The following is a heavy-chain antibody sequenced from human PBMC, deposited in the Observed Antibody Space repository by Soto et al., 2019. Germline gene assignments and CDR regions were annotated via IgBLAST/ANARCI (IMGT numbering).Heavy chain of an antibody. Sequence: QLQLQESGPRLVKPSETLSLTCSVSGGSISSSSYSWGWIRQSPGKRLEWLGTIYYSGSTHYNPSIAGRVAISADTPKNQLSLRRSSVTAADTALYYCGSQPGHCGSTTCFVYYSVDVWGQGTTVTVS. V-gene: IGHV4-39*01. CDR2: IYYSGST. CDR1: GGSISSSSYS. J-gene: IGHJ6*02. CDR3: GSQPGHCGSTTCFVYYSVDV. D-gene: IGHD2-2*01.